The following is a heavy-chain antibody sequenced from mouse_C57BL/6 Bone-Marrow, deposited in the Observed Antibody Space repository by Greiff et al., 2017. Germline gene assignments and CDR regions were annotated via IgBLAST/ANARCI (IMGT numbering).Heavy chain of an antibody. V-gene: IGHV1-18*01. J-gene: IGHJ3*01. CDR3: ARRGDYYGSSLFAY. CDR1: GYTFTDYN. CDR2: INPNNGGT. Sequence: EVKLQQSGPELVKPGASVKIPCKASGYTFTDYNMDWVKQSHGKSLEWIGDINPNNGGTIYNQKFKGKATLTVDKSSSTAYMELRSLTSEDTAVYYCARRGDYYGSSLFAYWGQGTLVTVSA. D-gene: IGHD1-1*01.